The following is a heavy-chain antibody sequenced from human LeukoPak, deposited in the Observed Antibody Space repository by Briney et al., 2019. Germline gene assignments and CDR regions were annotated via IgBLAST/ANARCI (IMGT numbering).Heavy chain of an antibody. Sequence: HPGGSLRLSCAASGFTFSSYWMSWVRQAPGKGLEWVANIKQDGSEKYYVDSVKGRFTISRDNAKNSLYLQMNSLRAEDTAVYYCARGHYDFWRGDHRKPNWFDPWGQGTLVTASS. CDR3: ARGHYDFWRGDHRKPNWFDP. J-gene: IGHJ5*02. V-gene: IGHV3-7*04. CDR1: GFTFSSYW. CDR2: IKQDGSEK. D-gene: IGHD3-3*01.